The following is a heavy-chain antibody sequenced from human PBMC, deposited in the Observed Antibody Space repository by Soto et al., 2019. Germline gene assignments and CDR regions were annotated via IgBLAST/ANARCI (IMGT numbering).Heavy chain of an antibody. J-gene: IGHJ4*01. Sequence: SETLSLTCTVSGGSISSYYWSWIRQPPGKGLEWIGYIYYRGSTNYNPSLKSRVTISVDTSKNQFSLKLSSVTAADTAVYYCAGHGRPDSRSGYFDFWGQGTLVTVSS. D-gene: IGHD6-13*01. V-gene: IGHV4-59*08. CDR2: IYYRGST. CDR1: GGSISSYY. CDR3: AGHGRPDSRSGYFDF.